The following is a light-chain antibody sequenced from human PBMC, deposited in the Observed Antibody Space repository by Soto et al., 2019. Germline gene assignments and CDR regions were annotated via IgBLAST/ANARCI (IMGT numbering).Light chain of an antibody. V-gene: IGLV2-8*01. Sequence: QSALTQPPSASGSPGQSVTISCTGTSSDVGGYDYVSWYQQRPGKAPKLLIHEVTKRPSGVPDRFSGSKSGNTASLTISGLQAEDEADYYCSSYTSSSTYVFGTGTKLTVL. J-gene: IGLJ1*01. CDR3: SSYTSSSTYV. CDR1: SSDVGGYDY. CDR2: EVT.